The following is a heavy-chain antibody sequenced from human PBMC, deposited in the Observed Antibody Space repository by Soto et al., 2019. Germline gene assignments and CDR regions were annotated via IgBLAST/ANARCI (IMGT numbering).Heavy chain of an antibody. CDR1: GFTFSSYA. CDR2: ISGSGGST. V-gene: IGHV3-23*01. J-gene: IGHJ6*02. Sequence: GGSLRLSCAASGFTFSSYAMSWVRQAPGKGLEWVSAISGSGGSTYYADSVKGRFTISRDNSKNTLYLQMNSLRAEDTAVYYCAKDGVLLWFGELFRYGMDVWGQGTTVTVSS. D-gene: IGHD3-10*01. CDR3: AKDGVLLWFGELFRYGMDV.